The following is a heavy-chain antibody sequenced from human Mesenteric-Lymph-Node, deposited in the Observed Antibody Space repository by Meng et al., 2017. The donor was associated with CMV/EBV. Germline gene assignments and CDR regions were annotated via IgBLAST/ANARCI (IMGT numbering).Heavy chain of an antibody. CDR3: ARRPNPLDYYDSSGYYRDYGMDV. J-gene: IGHJ6*02. CDR1: GFTFGDYA. V-gene: IGHV3-49*04. D-gene: IGHD3-22*01. CDR2: IRSKAYGGTT. Sequence: GESLKISCTASGFTFGDYAMSWVRQAPGKGLEWVGFIRSKAYGGTTEYAASVKGRFTISRDDSKSIAYLQMNSLKTEDTAVYYCARRPNPLDYYDSSGYYRDYGMDVWGQGTTVTVSS.